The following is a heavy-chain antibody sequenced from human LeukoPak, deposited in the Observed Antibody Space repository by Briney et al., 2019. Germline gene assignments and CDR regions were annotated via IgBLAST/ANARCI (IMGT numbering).Heavy chain of an antibody. D-gene: IGHD6-13*01. Sequence: ASVKVSCKTSGYTFTSYGISWVRQAPGQGLEWMGWISAYNGNTNYAQKLQGRVTMTTDTSTSTAYMELRSLRSDDTAVYYCASFGSWDYYYYMDVWGKGTTVTISS. CDR2: ISAYNGNT. V-gene: IGHV1-18*01. J-gene: IGHJ6*03. CDR3: ASFGSWDYYYYMDV. CDR1: GYTFTSYG.